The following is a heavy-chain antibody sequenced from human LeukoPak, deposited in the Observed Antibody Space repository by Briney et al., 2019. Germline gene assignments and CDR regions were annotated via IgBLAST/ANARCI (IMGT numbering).Heavy chain of an antibody. CDR1: GDSIRSYY. D-gene: IGHD3-22*01. J-gene: IGHJ4*02. CDR2: IYYSGST. V-gene: IGHV4-59*01. CDR3: ARGNYYDSPYDY. Sequence: KPSETLSLTCIVSGDSIRSYYWSWIRQPPGKGLEWIGYIYYSGSTNYNPTLKSRVTISVDTSKNQFSLKLSSVTAADTAVYYCARGNYYDSPYDYWGKGTLVTVSS.